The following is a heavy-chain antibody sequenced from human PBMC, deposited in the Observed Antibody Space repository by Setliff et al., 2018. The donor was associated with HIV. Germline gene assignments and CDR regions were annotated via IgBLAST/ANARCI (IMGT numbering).Heavy chain of an antibody. CDR2: IKQDGSEK. CDR3: ASHFGYCSSTSCEGY. CDR1: GFTFNLYT. D-gene: IGHD2-2*01. V-gene: IGHV3-7*05. Sequence: PGGSLRLSCVASGFTFNLYTMNWVRQAPGKGLEWVANIKQDGSEKYYVDSVKGRFTISRDNAKNSLYLQMNSLRAEDTAVYYCASHFGYCSSTSCEGYWGQGALVTVSS. J-gene: IGHJ4*02.